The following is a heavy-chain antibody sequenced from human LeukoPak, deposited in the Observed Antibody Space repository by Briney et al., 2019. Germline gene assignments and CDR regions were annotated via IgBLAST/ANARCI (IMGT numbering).Heavy chain of an antibody. CDR2: ISSSGSTI. CDR3: ARDGGSYYPYFYYYMDV. D-gene: IGHD1-26*01. Sequence: GGSLRLSCAASGFTFSSYEMNWVRQAPGKGLEWVSYISSSGSTIYYADSVKGRFTISRDNAKNSLYLQMNSLRAEDTAVYYCARDGGSYYPYFYYYMDVWGKGTTDTVSS. J-gene: IGHJ6*03. CDR1: GFTFSSYE. V-gene: IGHV3-48*03.